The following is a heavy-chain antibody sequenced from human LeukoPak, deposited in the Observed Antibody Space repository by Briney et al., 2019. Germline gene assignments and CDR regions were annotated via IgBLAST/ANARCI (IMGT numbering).Heavy chain of an antibody. CDR1: GFTVSSNY. J-gene: IGHJ5*02. V-gene: IGHV3-66*01. CDR3: ARDNLGYGDYHWFDP. CDR2: IYSGGST. Sequence: GGSLRLSCAASGFTVSSNYMSWVRQAPGKGLEWVSVIYSGGSTYYADSVKGRFTISRDNSKNTLYLQMNSLRAEDTAVYYCARDNLGYGDYHWFDPWGQGTLVTVSS. D-gene: IGHD4-17*01.